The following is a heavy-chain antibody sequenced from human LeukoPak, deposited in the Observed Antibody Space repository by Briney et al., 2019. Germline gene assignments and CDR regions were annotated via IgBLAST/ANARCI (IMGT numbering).Heavy chain of an antibody. D-gene: IGHD1-26*01. V-gene: IGHV3-30*03. CDR3: ARGYSGSYDY. CDR1: GFSFSSHG. Sequence: PGGSLRLSCAASGFSFSSHGINWVRQAPAKGLEWVAVISYDGSNKYYADSVKGRFTISRDNSKNTLYLQMNSLRAEDTAVYYCARGYSGSYDYWGQGTLVTVSS. J-gene: IGHJ4*02. CDR2: ISYDGSNK.